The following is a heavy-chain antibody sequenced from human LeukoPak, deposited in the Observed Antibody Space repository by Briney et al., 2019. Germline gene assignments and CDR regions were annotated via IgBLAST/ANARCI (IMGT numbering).Heavy chain of an antibody. D-gene: IGHD3-22*01. V-gene: IGHV3-15*01. J-gene: IGHJ4*02. CDR1: GFTFSNAW. Sequence: KPGGSLRLSCAASGFTFSNAWMSWVRQAPGKGLGWVGRIKSKTDGGTTDYAAPVKGRFTISRDDSKNTLYLQMNSLKTEDTAVYYCIRQQYYCDNCGYSYPDCWGQGTLVTVSS. CDR2: IKSKTDGGTT. CDR3: IRQQYYCDNCGYSYPDC.